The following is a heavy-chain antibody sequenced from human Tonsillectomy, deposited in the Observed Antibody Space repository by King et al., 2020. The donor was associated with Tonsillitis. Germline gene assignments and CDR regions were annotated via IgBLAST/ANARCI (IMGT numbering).Heavy chain of an antibody. Sequence: VQLVESGGGLVQPGGSLRLSCTASGFTFSNYWMTWVRQAPGKGLEWVANIKRDGSETHYVDSVKGRFTISRDNAENSLFLQMSSLRAEDTAVYYCARDVIPRFKGSLYYYVGFDGGGQGTMVTASS. D-gene: IGHD3-10*02. V-gene: IGHV3-7*03. CDR1: GFTFSNYW. CDR2: IKRDGSET. J-gene: IGHJ3*01. CDR3: ARDVIPRFKGSLYYYVGFDG.